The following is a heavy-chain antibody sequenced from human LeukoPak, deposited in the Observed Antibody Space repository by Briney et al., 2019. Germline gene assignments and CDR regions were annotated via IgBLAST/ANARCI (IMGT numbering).Heavy chain of an antibody. J-gene: IGHJ4*02. CDR3: AKVPITMIVVVTPLNFDY. V-gene: IGHV3-23*01. CDR2: ISGSGGST. D-gene: IGHD3-22*01. CDR1: GFTFSSYA. Sequence: GGSLRLSCAASGFTFSSYAMSWVRQAPGKGLEWVSAISGSGGSTYYADSVKGRFTISRDNSKNTQYLQMNSLRAEDTAVYYCAKVPITMIVVVTPLNFDYWGQGTLVTVSS.